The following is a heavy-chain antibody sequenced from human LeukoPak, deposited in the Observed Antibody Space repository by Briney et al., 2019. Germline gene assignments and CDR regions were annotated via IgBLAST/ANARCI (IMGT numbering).Heavy chain of an antibody. V-gene: IGHV1-69*04. CDR2: IIPIGDIA. D-gene: IGHD1-1*01. CDR1: GGTFSTYD. J-gene: IGHJ3*01. CDR3: ARVSDTTRVTAAFDV. Sequence: SVKVSCKPSGGTFSTYDIHWVRQAPGQRLEWMGRIIPIGDIAEYAQNFQGRITMTADKSTTTAYLEVRSLKAEDTALYYCARVSDTTRVTAAFDVWGQGTMVTVS.